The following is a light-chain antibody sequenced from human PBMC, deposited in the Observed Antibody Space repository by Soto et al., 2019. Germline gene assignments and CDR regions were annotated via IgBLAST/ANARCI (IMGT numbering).Light chain of an antibody. CDR3: QQYGSSPPYT. J-gene: IGKJ2*01. Sequence: EIVLTQSPGTLSLSPGERATLSCRASQIVNNGNLAWYQQKPGQAPRLLIYAASSRATNIPDRFTGSGSGTDFTLTISRLEPEDFAVYYCQQYGSSPPYTFGQGTKLEIK. CDR1: QIVNNGN. CDR2: AAS. V-gene: IGKV3-20*01.